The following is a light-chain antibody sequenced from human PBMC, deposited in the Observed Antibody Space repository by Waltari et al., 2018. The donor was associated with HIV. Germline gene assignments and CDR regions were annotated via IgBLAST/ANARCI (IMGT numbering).Light chain of an antibody. V-gene: IGLV2-23*02. J-gene: IGLJ3*02. CDR1: SRDVGSYNT. Sequence: QSALTQPASVSGSPGQSTTISCTGISRDVGSYNTVSWYQTPHEETPQLTIFHDQQHPGKAPKLMIFEVSKRPSGVSDRFSGSKSGNTASLTISGLQAEDEADYYCCSYGGSSAPWVFGGGTKLTVL. CDR3: CSYGGSSAPWV. CDR2: EVS.